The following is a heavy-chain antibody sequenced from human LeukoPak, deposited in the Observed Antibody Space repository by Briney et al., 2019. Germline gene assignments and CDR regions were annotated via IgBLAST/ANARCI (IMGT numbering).Heavy chain of an antibody. J-gene: IGHJ5*02. CDR3: ARECSSTTCYTRSFDP. Sequence: SSETLSLTCIVSGYSISSGYYWGWVRQPPGKGLEWIGNLYHSGSTYYNPSLRSRATISGDTSKNQSSLSLSSVTAADTAVYYCARECSSTTCYTRSFDPWGQGTLVTVSS. CDR1: GYSISSGYY. V-gene: IGHV4-38-2*02. CDR2: LYHSGST. D-gene: IGHD2-2*02.